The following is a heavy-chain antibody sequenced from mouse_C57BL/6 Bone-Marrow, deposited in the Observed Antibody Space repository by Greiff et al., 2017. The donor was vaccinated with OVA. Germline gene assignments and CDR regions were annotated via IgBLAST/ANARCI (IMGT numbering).Heavy chain of an antibody. Sequence: EVQLVESGGGLVQPGGSMKLSCAASGFTFSDAWMDWVRQSPEKGLEWVAEIRNKANNHATYYAESVKGRFTISRDDSKSSVYLQMNSLRAEDTGIYYCTRGLGGTDYFDYWGQGTTLTVSS. CDR2: IRNKANNHAT. J-gene: IGHJ2*01. V-gene: IGHV6-6*01. CDR3: TRGLGGTDYFDY. CDR1: GFTFSDAW. D-gene: IGHD2-14*01.